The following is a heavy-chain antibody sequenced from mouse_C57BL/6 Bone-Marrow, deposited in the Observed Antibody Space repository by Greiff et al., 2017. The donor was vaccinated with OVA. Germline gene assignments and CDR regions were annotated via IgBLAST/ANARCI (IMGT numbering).Heavy chain of an antibody. CDR1: GFNFKDDY. CDR2: IDPENGDT. J-gene: IGHJ1*03. CDR3: TTSYGSSYVV. D-gene: IGHD1-1*01. V-gene: IGHV14-4*01. Sequence: DVQLQESGAELVRPGASVKLSCTASGFNFKDDYMHWVKQRPEQGLEWIGLIDPENGDTDYDSKFQGKATITADKSSNTAYLQLSSLTAEDTAVYYDTTSYGSSYVVWGTGTTVTVSS.